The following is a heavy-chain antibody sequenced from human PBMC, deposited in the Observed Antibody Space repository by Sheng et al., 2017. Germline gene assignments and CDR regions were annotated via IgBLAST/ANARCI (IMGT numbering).Heavy chain of an antibody. Sequence: EVQLVESGGGLVKPGGSLRLSCAGSGFNFRSYNMNWVRQAPGKGLEWVSSISSIGTYISYAESIKGRFTISRDNAKDSVYLQMSSLRVEDTAVYYCARDRSGGYDGIDFWGQGTLVTVSS. V-gene: IGHV3-21*01. CDR1: GFNFRSYN. J-gene: IGHJ4*02. D-gene: IGHD5-12*01. CDR3: ARDRSGGYDGIDF. CDR2: ISSIGTYI.